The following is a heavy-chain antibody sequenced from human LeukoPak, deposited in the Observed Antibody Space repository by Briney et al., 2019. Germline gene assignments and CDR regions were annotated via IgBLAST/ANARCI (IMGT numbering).Heavy chain of an antibody. V-gene: IGHV3-30*02. J-gene: IGHJ3*02. D-gene: IGHD1-26*01. CDR1: GFTFSSYG. CDR2: IRYDGSNK. CDR3: AKDLHEWELLVLARDAFDI. Sequence: GGSLRLSCAASGFTFSSYGMHWVRQAPGKGLEWVAFIRYDGSNKYYADSVKGRFTISRDNSKNTLYLQMNSLRAEDTAVYYCAKDLHEWELLVLARDAFDIWGQGTMVTVSS.